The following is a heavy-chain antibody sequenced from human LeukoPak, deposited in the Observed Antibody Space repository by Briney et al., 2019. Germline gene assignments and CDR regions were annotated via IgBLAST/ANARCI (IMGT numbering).Heavy chain of an antibody. CDR3: ARRGDV. V-gene: IGHV4-34*01. CDR2: INYSGSS. Sequence: SETLSLTCAVYGGSLSGYYWSWIRQPPGKGLEWIGEINYSGSSNYNPSLKSRVTISIHTSTNQFSLKLSSVTAADTAMYYCARRGDVWGQGTTVTVSS. CDR1: GGSLSGYY. J-gene: IGHJ3*01.